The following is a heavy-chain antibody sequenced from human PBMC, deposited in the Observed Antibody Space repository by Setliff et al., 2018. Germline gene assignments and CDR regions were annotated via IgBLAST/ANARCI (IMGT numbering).Heavy chain of an antibody. CDR2: INHRGST. Sequence: PSETLSLTCAAYGGTFSDYYWTWIRQPPGNGLEWIGEINHRGSTNYNPSLKSRATISIDTSKDQFSLKLISMSAADTAVHYCARGRNIAARLLDSWGQGTLVTVSS. CDR1: GGTFSDYY. J-gene: IGHJ4*02. D-gene: IGHD6-6*01. V-gene: IGHV4-34*01. CDR3: ARGRNIAARLLDS.